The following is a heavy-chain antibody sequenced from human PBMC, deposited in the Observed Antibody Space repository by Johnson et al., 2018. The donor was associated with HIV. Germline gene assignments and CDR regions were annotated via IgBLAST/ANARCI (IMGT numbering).Heavy chain of an antibody. J-gene: IGHJ3*01. CDR3: ARERIGYSSSGDAFDL. Sequence: VLLVESGGGLVQPGGSLRLSCVGSGFTFSSYWMHWVRQAPGKGLVWVSRINNDGVSTTYADSVTGRFTISRDNAKNTLYLQMNSLRAEDTAVYYCARERIGYSSSGDAFDLWGQETVVTVAS. D-gene: IGHD2-2*01. CDR1: GFTFSSYW. CDR2: INNDGVST. V-gene: IGHV3-74*03.